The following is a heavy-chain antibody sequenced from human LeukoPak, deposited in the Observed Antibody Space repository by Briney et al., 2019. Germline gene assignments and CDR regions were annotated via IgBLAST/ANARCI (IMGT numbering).Heavy chain of an antibody. CDR3: ARVLGPNYDSSGYLDAFDI. V-gene: IGHV3-11*01. CDR2: ISSSGSTI. Sequence: TGGSLRLSCAASGFTFSDYYMSWIRQAPGKGREWVSYISSSGSTIYYADSVKGRFTISRDNAKNSLYVQMNSLRAEDTALYYCARVLGPNYDSSGYLDAFDIWGQGTMVTVSS. CDR1: GFTFSDYY. J-gene: IGHJ3*02. D-gene: IGHD3-22*01.